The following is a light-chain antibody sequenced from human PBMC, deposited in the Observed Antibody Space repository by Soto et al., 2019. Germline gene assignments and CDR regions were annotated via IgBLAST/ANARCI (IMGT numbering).Light chain of an antibody. CDR3: QNRSNWPPYT. V-gene: IGKV3-11*01. Sequence: EIVLTQSPATLSLSPGESATLSCRASQSVSSYLAWYQHKPGLAPRLLIYDVSNRATGVPARFSGSGSGTDFTLTISSLEPEDFAVYYCQNRSNWPPYTFGQGTKLEIK. CDR2: DVS. J-gene: IGKJ2*01. CDR1: QSVSSY.